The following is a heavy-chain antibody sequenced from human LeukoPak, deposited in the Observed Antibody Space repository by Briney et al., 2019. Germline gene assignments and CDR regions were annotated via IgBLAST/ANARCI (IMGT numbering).Heavy chain of an antibody. CDR3: ARHRRIFHNPVPIFYCYGMDV. D-gene: IGHD2/OR15-2a*01. CDR1: GGTFSSYA. V-gene: IGHV1-69*04. Sequence: GASVKVSCKATGGTFSSYAISWVRQATGQGLEWVGRSIPIFGLANNAQKFQSRVTITADKSTSTDYMELSSLRSEDTAVYYCARHRRIFHNPVPIFYCYGMDVWGQGTTVTVPP. CDR2: SIPIFGLA. J-gene: IGHJ6*01.